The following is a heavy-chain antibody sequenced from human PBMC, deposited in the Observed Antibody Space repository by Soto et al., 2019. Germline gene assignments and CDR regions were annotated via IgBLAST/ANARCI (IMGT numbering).Heavy chain of an antibody. J-gene: IGHJ6*02. Sequence: LSLPSAVYRGSLSGYYWRWIRQPPGKGLEWIGGIDHSGSTNYSPSLHSRVTVSIDTSKNRVSLRLRSVTAADTAVYYCARVRGYSYGSNYFYCMDVWGQGTTVTVSS. CDR1: RGSLSGYY. V-gene: IGHV4-34*01. CDR3: ARVRGYSYGSNYFYCMDV. D-gene: IGHD5-18*01. CDR2: IDHSGST.